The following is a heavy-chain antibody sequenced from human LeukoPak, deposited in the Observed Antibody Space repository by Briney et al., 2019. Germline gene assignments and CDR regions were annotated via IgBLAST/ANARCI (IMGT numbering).Heavy chain of an antibody. CDR2: ITSDGSNI. J-gene: IGHJ4*02. CDR1: GFTFSNFW. CDR3: ARGGHSSFDY. Sequence: GGSLRLSCAASGFTFSNFWLHWVRQAPGKGLEWVSRITSDGSNINYADSVQGRFTISRDNAKNTLYLQMNSLRAEDAAVYYCARGGHSSFDYWGQGALVTVSS. V-gene: IGHV3-74*01. D-gene: IGHD3-16*01.